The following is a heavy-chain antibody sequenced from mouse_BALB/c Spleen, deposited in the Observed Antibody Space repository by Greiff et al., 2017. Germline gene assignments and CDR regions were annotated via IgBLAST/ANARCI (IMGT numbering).Heavy chain of an antibody. CDR3: ARVGDYDYGYAMDY. D-gene: IGHD2-4*01. V-gene: IGHV1-14*01. Sequence: VQLQQSGPELVKPGASVKMSCKASGYTFTSYVMHWVKQKPGQGLEWIGYINPYNDGTKYNEKFKGKATLTSDKSSSTAYMELSSLTSEDSAVYYCARVGDYDYGYAMDYWGQGTSVTVSS. J-gene: IGHJ4*01. CDR2: INPYNDGT. CDR1: GYTFTSYV.